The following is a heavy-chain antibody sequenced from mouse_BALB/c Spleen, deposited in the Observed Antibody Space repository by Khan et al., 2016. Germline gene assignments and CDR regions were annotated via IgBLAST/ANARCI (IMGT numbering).Heavy chain of an antibody. CDR3: ARGYDWYFDD. CDR1: GYAFTNYL. CDR2: INPGSGGT. D-gene: IGHD2-14*01. V-gene: IGHV1-54*01. J-gene: IGHJ1*01. Sequence: QVQLQQSGAEMVRPGTSVKVSCKSSGYAFTNYLIEWVKQRPGQGLEWIGVINPGSGGTNYNEKFKGKATLTADKSSSTAYMQLSSLTSDGSAVYFCARGYDWYFDDWGAGTTVTVSS.